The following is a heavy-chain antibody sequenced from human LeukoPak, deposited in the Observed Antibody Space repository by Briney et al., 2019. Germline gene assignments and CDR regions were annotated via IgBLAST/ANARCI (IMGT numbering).Heavy chain of an antibody. CDR2: ISSSSLYI. D-gene: IGHD3-10*01. CDR3: ARGGYYGSGNDFRFDP. CDR1: GFTLSSYS. V-gene: IGHV3-21*01. J-gene: IGHJ5*02. Sequence: GGSLRLSCAVSGFTLSSYSMKWVRQAPGKGLEWVSSISSSSLYIYYGDSVKGRFTISRDNAKHSVYLQMNRLRAEDTAVYYCARGGYYGSGNDFRFDPWGQGTLVTVSS.